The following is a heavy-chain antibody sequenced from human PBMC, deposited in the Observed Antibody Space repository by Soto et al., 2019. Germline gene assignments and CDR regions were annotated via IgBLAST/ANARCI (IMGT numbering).Heavy chain of an antibody. CDR1: GGKSGGYG. V-gene: IGHV4-34*01. CDR3: VRVALLSYCDGDCYSXXDP. CDR2: IKHSGGT. D-gene: IGHD2-21*02. J-gene: IGHJ5*02. Sequence: EKLCVRRGVVGGKSGGYGGSRIRKKQVKGLEWIGEIKHSGGTNYNPSLKSRLTISVDTSKNQFSLKLTSVTAADTAVYYCVRVALLSYCDGDCYSXXDPWVQGTQVTVS.